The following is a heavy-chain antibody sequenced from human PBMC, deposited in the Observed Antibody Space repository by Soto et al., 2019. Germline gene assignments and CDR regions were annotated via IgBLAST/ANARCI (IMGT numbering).Heavy chain of an antibody. Sequence: QVQLVESGGGVVQPGRSLRLSCAASGFTFSSYAMHWVRQAPGKGLEWVAVISYDGSNKYYADSVKGRFTISSDNSKNTLYLQMISLRAEDTAVYYCARAPTTVVTSYYFDYWGQGTLVTVSS. D-gene: IGHD4-17*01. CDR3: ARAPTTVVTSYYFDY. J-gene: IGHJ4*02. V-gene: IGHV3-30-3*01. CDR2: ISYDGSNK. CDR1: GFTFSSYA.